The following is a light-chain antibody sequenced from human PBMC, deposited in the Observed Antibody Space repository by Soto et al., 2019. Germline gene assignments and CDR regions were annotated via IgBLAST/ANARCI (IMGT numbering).Light chain of an antibody. CDR3: LQDYNYPRT. CDR1: QGIRND. V-gene: IGKV1-6*01. CDR2: AAS. J-gene: IGKJ1*01. Sequence: AIQMTQSPSSLSASVGDRVTITCRASQGIRNDLGWYQQRPGKAPKLLIYAASSLQSGVPSRFSGSGSGTDITLTISSLQPEDFATYYCLQDYNYPRTFGQGTKVEIK.